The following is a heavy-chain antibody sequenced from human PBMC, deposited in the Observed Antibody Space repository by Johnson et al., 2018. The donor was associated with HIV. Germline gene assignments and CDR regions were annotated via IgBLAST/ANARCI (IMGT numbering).Heavy chain of an antibody. Sequence: VQLVESGGGLVQPGRSLRLSCAASGFTFDDYAMHWVRQAPGKGLEWVSGISWNSGSIGYADSVKGRFTISRDNSKDTLYLEMNSLRAEDTAVYYCARDYETIWGQGTMVTVSS. CDR3: ARDYETI. J-gene: IGHJ3*02. CDR2: ISWNSGSI. V-gene: IGHV3-9*01. CDR1: GFTFDDYA. D-gene: IGHD3-16*01.